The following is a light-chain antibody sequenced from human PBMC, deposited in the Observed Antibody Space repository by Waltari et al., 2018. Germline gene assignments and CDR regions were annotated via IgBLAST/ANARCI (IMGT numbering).Light chain of an antibody. CDR2: RNS. Sequence: QSVLTQPPSASGTPGQRVTIPSSGRSSNLGSNPVSWYQHPPGPAPKLLIYRNSQRPSGVPDRLSGSKSGTSASLAMSGLRSEDEADYYCAAWDNSLSAWVFGGGTKLTVL. CDR3: AAWDNSLSAWV. CDR1: SSNLGSNP. J-gene: IGLJ3*02. V-gene: IGLV1-47*01.